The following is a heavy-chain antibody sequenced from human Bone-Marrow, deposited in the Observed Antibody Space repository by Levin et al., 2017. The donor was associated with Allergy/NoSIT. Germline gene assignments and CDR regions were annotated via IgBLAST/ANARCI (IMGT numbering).Heavy chain of an antibody. V-gene: IGHV3-11*01. J-gene: IGHJ4*02. CDR3: ARHYGYGFDQ. D-gene: IGHD5-18*01. Sequence: PGGSLRLSCAASGFSFSTYYMSWIRQAPGKGLEWVSYIFSRGTNTYYADSVKGRFTISRDNAKNSLFLQMNSLTPDDTAVYYCARHYGYGFDQWGQGTLVTVSS. CDR1: GFSFSTYY. CDR2: IFSRGTNT.